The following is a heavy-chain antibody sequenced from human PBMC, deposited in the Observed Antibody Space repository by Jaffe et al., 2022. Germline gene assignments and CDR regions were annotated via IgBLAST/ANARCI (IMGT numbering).Heavy chain of an antibody. J-gene: IGHJ4*02. D-gene: IGHD3-10*01. CDR3: AKDLFVLLWFRESSPDLNFDY. CDR2: ISGSGGST. Sequence: EVQLLESGGGLVQPGGSLRLSCAASGFTFSSYAMSWVRQAPGKGLEWVSAISGSGGSTYYADSVKGRFTISRDNSKNTLYLQMNSLRAEDTAVYYCAKDLFVLLWFRESSPDLNFDYWGQGTLVTVSS. V-gene: IGHV3-23*01. CDR1: GFTFSSYA.